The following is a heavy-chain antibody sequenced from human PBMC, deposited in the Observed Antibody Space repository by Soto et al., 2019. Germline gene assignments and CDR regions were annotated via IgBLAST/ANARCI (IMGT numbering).Heavy chain of an antibody. D-gene: IGHD3-22*01. Sequence: TSETLSLTCTVSGGSISSGGYYWSWIRQHPGKGLEWIGYIYYSGSTYYNPSLKSRVTISVDTSKNQFSLKLSSVTAEDTAVYYCAREDKEHYYDSSSFDYWGQGTLVTVSS. V-gene: IGHV4-31*03. CDR2: IYYSGST. CDR1: GGSISSGGYY. CDR3: AREDKEHYYDSSSFDY. J-gene: IGHJ4*02.